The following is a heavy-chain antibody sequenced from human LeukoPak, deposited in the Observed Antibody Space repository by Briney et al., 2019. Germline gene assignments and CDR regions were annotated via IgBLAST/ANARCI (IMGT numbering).Heavy chain of an antibody. V-gene: IGHV4-39*07. CDR3: ARDYYDSSGYVFDY. CDR1: GGSISSSSYY. Sequence: SETLSLTCTVSGGSISSSSYYWGWIRQPPGKGLEWIGSIYYSGSTYYNPSLKSQVTISVDTSKNQFSLKLSSVTAADTAVYYCARDYYDSSGYVFDYWGQGTLVTVSS. J-gene: IGHJ4*02. D-gene: IGHD3-22*01. CDR2: IYYSGST.